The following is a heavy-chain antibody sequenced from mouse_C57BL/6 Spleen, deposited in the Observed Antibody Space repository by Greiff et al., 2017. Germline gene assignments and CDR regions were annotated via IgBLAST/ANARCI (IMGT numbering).Heavy chain of an antibody. CDR3: ARDQGSSYYFDY. Sequence: EVHLVESGGGLVKPGGSLKLSCAASGFTFSSYAMSWVRQTPEKRLEWVATISDGGSYTYYPDNVKGRFTISRDNAKNNLYLQMSHLKSEDTAMYYCARDQGSSYYFDYWGQGTTLTVSS. D-gene: IGHD1-1*01. V-gene: IGHV5-4*01. CDR1: GFTFSSYA. CDR2: ISDGGSYT. J-gene: IGHJ2*01.